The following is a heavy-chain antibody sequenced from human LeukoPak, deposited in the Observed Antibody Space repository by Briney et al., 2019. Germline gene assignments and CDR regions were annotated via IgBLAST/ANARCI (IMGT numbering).Heavy chain of an antibody. CDR2: IIPIFGTA. V-gene: IGHV1-69*05. Sequence: GASVKVSCKASGGTFSSYAISWVRQAPGQGLEWMGGIIPIFGTANYAQKFQGRVTITTDESTSTAYMELRSLRSDDTAVYYCARDMVRGVIRYFQHWGQGTLVTVSS. D-gene: IGHD3-10*01. J-gene: IGHJ1*01. CDR1: GGTFSSYA. CDR3: ARDMVRGVIRYFQH.